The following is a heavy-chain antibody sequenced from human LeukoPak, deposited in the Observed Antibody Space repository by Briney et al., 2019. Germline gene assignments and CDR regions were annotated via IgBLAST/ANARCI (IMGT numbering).Heavy chain of an antibody. CDR2: IKEDGSEK. CDR1: GYTFTNYW. J-gene: IGHJ4*02. CDR3: ARGGYYDGSGYYYALNF. Sequence: GESLKISCKGSGYTFTNYWIGWVRQMPGKGLEWVANIKEDGSEKQYANSVEGRFTIARDNAKDSVYLEMHSVRPEDMAVYFCARGGYYDGSGYYYALNFWGPGTLVTVSS. D-gene: IGHD3-22*01. V-gene: IGHV3-7*05.